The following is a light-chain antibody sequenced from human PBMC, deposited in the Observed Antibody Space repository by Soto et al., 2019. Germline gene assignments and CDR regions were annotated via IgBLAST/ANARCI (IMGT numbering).Light chain of an antibody. V-gene: IGLV2-14*01. CDR3: TSPTPGSLYV. Sequence: QSALTQPASVSGSPGQSITISCTGTSGDVGNYNYVSWYQQYPGRVPKLLIYMVSNRASGVSNRFSGSKSGNTASLTISGLQAEDEADYFCTSPTPGSLYVXGTGTKVT. CDR1: SGDVGNYNY. CDR2: MVS. J-gene: IGLJ1*01.